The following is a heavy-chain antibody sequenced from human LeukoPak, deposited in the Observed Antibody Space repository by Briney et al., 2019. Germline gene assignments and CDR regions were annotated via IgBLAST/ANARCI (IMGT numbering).Heavy chain of an antibody. CDR2: ISGSGGST. J-gene: IGHJ4*02. CDR1: GSTFSNYA. Sequence: GGSLRLSCAASGSTFSNYAMSWVRQAPGKGLEWVSAISGSGGSTYYADSVKGRFTISRDNSKNTLYPQMNSLRAEDTAIYYYAKDPTPGGRFLAWLPPGYWGQGTLVTVSS. CDR3: AKDPTPGGRFLAWLPPGY. D-gene: IGHD3-3*01. V-gene: IGHV3-23*01.